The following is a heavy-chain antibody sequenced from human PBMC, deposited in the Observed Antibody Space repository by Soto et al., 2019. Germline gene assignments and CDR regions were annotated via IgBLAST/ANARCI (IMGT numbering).Heavy chain of an antibody. Sequence: SETLSLTCTVSGGSISSGDYYWNWIRRPPGKGLEWIGNIYYSGSTYYNPSLKSRVSISVDTSKNQFSLKLSSVTAADTAVYYCARENTFKDFPSDWFDPWGQGILVTVSS. CDR1: GGSISSGDYY. J-gene: IGHJ5*02. D-gene: IGHD3-3*01. V-gene: IGHV4-30-4*01. CDR2: IYYSGST. CDR3: ARENTFKDFPSDWFDP.